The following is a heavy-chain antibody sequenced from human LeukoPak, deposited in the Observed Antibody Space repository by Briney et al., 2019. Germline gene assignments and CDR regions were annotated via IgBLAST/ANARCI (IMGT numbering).Heavy chain of an antibody. CDR1: GFTVISNY. D-gene: IGHD6-19*01. V-gene: IGHV3-66*01. CDR3: AREYSSGWSRGYYFDY. Sequence: GGSLRLSCAASGFTVISNYMSWVRQAPGKGLEWVSVIYSGGSTYYADSVKGRFTISRDNSKNTLYLQMNSLRADDTAVYYCAREYSSGWSRGYYFDYWGQGTLVTVSS. CDR2: IYSGGST. J-gene: IGHJ4*02.